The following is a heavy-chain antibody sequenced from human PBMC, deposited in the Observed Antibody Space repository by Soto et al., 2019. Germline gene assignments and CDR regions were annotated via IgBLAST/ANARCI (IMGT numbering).Heavy chain of an antibody. CDR3: ARRGYDILTGYYVDY. Sequence: QLQLQESGPGLVKPSETLSLTCTVSGGSISSSSYYWGWIRQPPGKGLEWIGSIYYSGSTYYNPSLKSRVTISVDTSKNQISLKLSSVTAADTAVYYCARRGYDILTGYYVDYWGQGTLVTVSS. CDR2: IYYSGST. V-gene: IGHV4-39*01. J-gene: IGHJ4*02. CDR1: GGSISSSSYY. D-gene: IGHD3-9*01.